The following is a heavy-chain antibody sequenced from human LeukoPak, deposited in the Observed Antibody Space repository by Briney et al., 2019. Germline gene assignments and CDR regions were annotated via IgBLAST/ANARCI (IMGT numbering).Heavy chain of an antibody. D-gene: IGHD2-2*01. V-gene: IGHV5-10-1*01. CDR1: GYSFTSYW. Sequence: GESLKISCKGSGYSFTSYWISWVRQMPGKGLEWMGRIDPSDSYTNYSPSFQGHVTISADKSISTAYLQWSSLKASDTAMYYCARRCSSSSCPLEYWGQGTLVTVSS. CDR3: ARRCSSSSCPLEY. J-gene: IGHJ4*02. CDR2: IDPSDSYT.